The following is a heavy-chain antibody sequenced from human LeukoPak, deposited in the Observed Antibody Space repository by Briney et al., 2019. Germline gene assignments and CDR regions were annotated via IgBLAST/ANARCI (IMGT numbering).Heavy chain of an antibody. J-gene: IGHJ4*02. D-gene: IGHD2/OR15-2a*01. CDR3: AQDRAWIEFYF. V-gene: IGHV3-23*01. CDR2: ISGSGGST. Sequence: GGSLRLSCAASGFTFSSHAMSWVRQAPGKGLEWVSAISGSGGSTYYADSVRGRFTISRDNSKNTMYLQMNSLRAEDTAVYYCAQDRAWIEFYFWGQGTLVTVSS. CDR1: GFTFSSHA.